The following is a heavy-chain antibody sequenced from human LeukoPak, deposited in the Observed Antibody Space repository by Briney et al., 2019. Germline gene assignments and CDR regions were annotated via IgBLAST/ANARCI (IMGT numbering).Heavy chain of an antibody. V-gene: IGHV1-69*05. J-gene: IGHJ4*02. Sequence: SVKVSCKASGGTFSSYAISWVRQAPGQGLEWMGRIIPIFGTANYAQKFQGRVTITTDESTSTAYMELSSLRSGDTAVYYCARATTLKWEAYYFDYWGQGTLVTVSS. CDR1: GGTFSSYA. D-gene: IGHD4-11*01. CDR3: ARATTLKWEAYYFDY. CDR2: IIPIFGTA.